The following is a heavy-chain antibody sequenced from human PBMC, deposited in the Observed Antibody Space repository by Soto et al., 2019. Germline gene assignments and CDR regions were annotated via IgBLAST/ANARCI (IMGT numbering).Heavy chain of an antibody. CDR1: GDSVSSNSAA. Sequence: SQTLSLTCAISGDSVSSNSAAWNWISQSPSRGLEWLGRTYYRSKWYNDYAVSVKSRITINPDTSKNQFSLQLNSVTPEDTAVYYCARGLGSSWYPYLAHKSNWFDPWGQGTLVTVSS. V-gene: IGHV6-1*01. J-gene: IGHJ5*02. D-gene: IGHD6-13*01. CDR3: ARGLGSSWYPYLAHKSNWFDP. CDR2: TYYRSKWYN.